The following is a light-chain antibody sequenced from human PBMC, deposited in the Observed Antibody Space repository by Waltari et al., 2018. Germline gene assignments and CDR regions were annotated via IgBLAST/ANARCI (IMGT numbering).Light chain of an antibody. CDR1: QDISTH. J-gene: IGKJ1*01. CDR2: GAS. V-gene: IGKV1-8*01. Sequence: AIRMTQSPSSLSASTGDRVPITCRASQDISTHLAWYQQKPGKVPRLLISGASTLQSGVPLGFSGGGSGTDFTLNITNLQSEDFATYFCQQYFDYPVTFGPGTKVEVK. CDR3: QQYFDYPVT.